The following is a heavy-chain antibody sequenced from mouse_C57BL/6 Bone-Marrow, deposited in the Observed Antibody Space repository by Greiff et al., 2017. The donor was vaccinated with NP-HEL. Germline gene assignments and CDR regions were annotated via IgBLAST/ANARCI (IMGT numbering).Heavy chain of an antibody. J-gene: IGHJ2*01. Sequence: EVKLVESGGGLVQPGGSRKLSCAASGFTFSSYAMSWVRQTPEQRLEWVAAISTDGSFIYYPDTVKGRFTISRDNAKNTRFLRMSSLRYEDTATYYCLRLVTTVVADYFDYWGQGTTLTVSS. CDR1: GFTFSSYA. CDR2: ISTDGSFI. CDR3: LRLVTTVVADYFDY. D-gene: IGHD1-1*01. V-gene: IGHV5-1*01.